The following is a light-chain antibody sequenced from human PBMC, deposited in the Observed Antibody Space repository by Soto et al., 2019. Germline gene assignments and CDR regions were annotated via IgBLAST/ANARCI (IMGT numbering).Light chain of an antibody. CDR3: QQYNNWTYT. CDR2: GAS. J-gene: IGKJ2*01. V-gene: IGKV3-15*01. Sequence: EIVMTQSPATLSVSPGERATLSCRASQSVTSNLAWYQQKPGQAPRLLIYGASTRATGGPARFNGSGSGTEFTLTISSLLSEDFAVYYCQQYNNWTYTFGQGTKLEIK. CDR1: QSVTSN.